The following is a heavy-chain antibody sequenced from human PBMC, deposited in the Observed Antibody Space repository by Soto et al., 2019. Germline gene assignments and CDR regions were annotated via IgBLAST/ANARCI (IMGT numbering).Heavy chain of an antibody. CDR2: IYPYDCDT. D-gene: IGHD2-2*01. Sequence: GESLKISSKTSGYSFTSYWIGWVLQMPGKGMEWMRNIYPYDCDTSYRPSFQGQVTISADTSITTAYLQWSGLRASDTAMYFCARHLVGSTRGNFDYWGQGTLVTVLL. CDR1: GYSFTSYW. V-gene: IGHV5-51*01. CDR3: ARHLVGSTRGNFDY. J-gene: IGHJ4*01.